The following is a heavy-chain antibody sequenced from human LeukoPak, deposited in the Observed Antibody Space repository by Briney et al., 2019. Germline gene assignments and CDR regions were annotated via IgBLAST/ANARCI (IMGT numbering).Heavy chain of an antibody. CDR2: VSGPGAST. Sequence: GGSLRLSCAASGFTFSSHAMSWVRQAPGKGLEWVSAVSGPGASTYYADPVKGRFTISRDNSKNTLYLQMNGLRAEDTAIYYCAKDMYYENTGSFDYWGQGTLVTVSS. V-gene: IGHV3-23*01. D-gene: IGHD3-22*01. CDR3: AKDMYYENTGSFDY. CDR1: GFTFSSHA. J-gene: IGHJ4*02.